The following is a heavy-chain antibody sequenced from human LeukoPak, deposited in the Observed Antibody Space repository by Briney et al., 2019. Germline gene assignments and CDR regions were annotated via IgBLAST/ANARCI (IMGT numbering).Heavy chain of an antibody. Sequence: GGSLRLSCTASGFTFSSYAMHWVRQAPGKGLEWVAVISYDGSNKYYADSVKGRFTISRDNSKNTLYLQMNSLRAEDTAVYYCARDGGYSSSWSHLIYHYYMDVWGKGTTVTVSS. CDR3: ARDGGYSSSWSHLIYHYYMDV. CDR2: ISYDGSNK. J-gene: IGHJ6*03. CDR1: GFTFSSYA. V-gene: IGHV3-30-3*01. D-gene: IGHD6-13*01.